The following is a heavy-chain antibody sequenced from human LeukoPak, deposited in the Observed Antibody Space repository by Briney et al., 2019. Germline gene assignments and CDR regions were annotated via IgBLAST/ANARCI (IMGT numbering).Heavy chain of an antibody. CDR1: GGSISSYY. CDR3: ARASSYYDSSGYPHDYFDY. D-gene: IGHD3-22*01. V-gene: IGHV4-59*01. Sequence: SETLSLTCTVSGGSISSYYWSWIRQPPGKGLEWIGYIYYSGSTNYNPSLKSRVTISVDTSKNQFSLKLSSVTAADTAVYYCARASSYYDSSGYPHDYFDYWGQGTLVTVSS. J-gene: IGHJ4*02. CDR2: IYYSGST.